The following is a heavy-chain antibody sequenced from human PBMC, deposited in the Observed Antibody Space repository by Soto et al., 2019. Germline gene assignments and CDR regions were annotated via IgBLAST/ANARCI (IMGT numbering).Heavy chain of an antibody. J-gene: IGHJ6*02. CDR1: GFTFSSYS. CDR3: ARDRIPTGMDV. V-gene: IGHV3-23*01. CDR2: ISGSGGST. Sequence: GGSLILSCAASGFTFSSYSMSWVRQAPGKGLEWVSAISGSGGSTYCADSVKGRFTISRDNSKNTLYLQMNSLRAEDTAVYYCARDRIPTGMDVWGQGTTVTVSS.